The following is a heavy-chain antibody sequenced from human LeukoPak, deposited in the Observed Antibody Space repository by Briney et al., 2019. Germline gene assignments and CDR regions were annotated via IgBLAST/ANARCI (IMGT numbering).Heavy chain of an antibody. Sequence: SETLSLTCTVSGGSISSYYWSWIRQPPGKGLEWIGYIYYSGSTNYNPSLKSRVTISVDTSKNQFSLKLSSVTAADTAVYYCAKSYGSGNYFDYWGQGTLVTVSS. CDR2: IYYSGST. CDR3: AKSYGSGNYFDY. CDR1: GGSISSYY. D-gene: IGHD3-10*01. J-gene: IGHJ4*02. V-gene: IGHV4-59*01.